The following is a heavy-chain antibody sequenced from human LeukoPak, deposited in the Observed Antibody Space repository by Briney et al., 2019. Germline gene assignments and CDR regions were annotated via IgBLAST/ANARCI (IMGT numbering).Heavy chain of an antibody. V-gene: IGHV4-39*07. D-gene: IGHD5-24*01. J-gene: IGHJ4*02. Sequence: SETLSLTCTVSGGSISSTSYYWGWIRQPPGKGLEWIASIYYSGSTYYNPSLKSRVTISVDTSKNQFSLKLSSVTAADTAVYYCAREYWLQGNDFDYWGQGTLVTVSS. CDR3: AREYWLQGNDFDY. CDR1: GGSISSTSYY. CDR2: IYYSGST.